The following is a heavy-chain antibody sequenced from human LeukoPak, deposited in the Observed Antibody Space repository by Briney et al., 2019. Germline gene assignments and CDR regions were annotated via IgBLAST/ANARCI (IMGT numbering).Heavy chain of an antibody. V-gene: IGHV1-8*01. Sequence: ASVKVSCKASGYTFTSYDINWVRQATGQGLEWMGWMNPNSGNTGYAQKFQGRVTMTRNTSISTAYMELSRLRSDDTAVYYCAREYSSSSGVVFDYWGQGTLVTVSS. J-gene: IGHJ4*02. CDR1: GYTFTSYD. D-gene: IGHD6-6*01. CDR2: MNPNSGNT. CDR3: AREYSSSSGVVFDY.